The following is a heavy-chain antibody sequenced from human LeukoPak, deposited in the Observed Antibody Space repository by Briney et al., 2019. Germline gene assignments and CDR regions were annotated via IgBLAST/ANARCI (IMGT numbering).Heavy chain of an antibody. D-gene: IGHD6-13*01. CDR2: IKQDGSEK. V-gene: IGHV3-7*01. CDR3: AREPFTAAGTDY. J-gene: IGHJ4*02. CDR1: GFTFSSYA. Sequence: GGSLRLSCAASGFTFSSYAMSWVRQAPGKGLEWVANIKQDGSEKYYVDSVKGRFTISRDNAKNSLYLQMNSLRVEDTAVYHCAREPFTAAGTDYWGQGTLVTVSS.